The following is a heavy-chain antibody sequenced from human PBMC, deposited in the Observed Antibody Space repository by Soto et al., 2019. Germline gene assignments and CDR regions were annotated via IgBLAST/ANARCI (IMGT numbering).Heavy chain of an antibody. D-gene: IGHD3-10*01. J-gene: IGHJ4*02. Sequence: QITLKESGPTLVKPTQTLTLTCTFSGFSLSTSGVGVGWIRQPPGKALEWLALIYWDDDKRYSPSLKSRLTITKDTSKNQVVLTMTNMDPVDTATYYCAHSRPAYYYASGSSTTFDYWGQGTLLTVSS. CDR2: IYWDDDK. V-gene: IGHV2-5*02. CDR3: AHSRPAYYYASGSSTTFDY. CDR1: GFSLSTSGVG.